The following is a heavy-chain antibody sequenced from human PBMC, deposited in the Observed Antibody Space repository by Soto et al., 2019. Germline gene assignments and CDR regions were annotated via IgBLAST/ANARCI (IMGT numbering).Heavy chain of an antibody. Sequence: SETLSLTCTVSGSSISSYHWSWIRQPPGKGLEWIGYIHYTWSTKYNPSLKTRVTISLGTSRNQVSLKLSSLTAADTAVYYCTRVGGYYGDYPNFDYWGPGTLVTLSS. CDR1: GSSISSYH. V-gene: IGHV4-59*01. CDR2: IHYTWST. J-gene: IGHJ4*01. CDR3: TRVGGYYGDYPNFDY. D-gene: IGHD4-17*01.